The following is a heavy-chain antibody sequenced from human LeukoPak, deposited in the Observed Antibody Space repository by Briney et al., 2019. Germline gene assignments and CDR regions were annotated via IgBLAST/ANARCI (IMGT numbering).Heavy chain of an antibody. CDR3: ARLLYYFDSSGSYSAPKAFDL. V-gene: IGHV5-51*01. Sequence: GEALKISCKGAGYIFTTYLICGGRQMPGKGLEWMGIIYPGDSDTRDSPSFQGQVTISADKSISTAYLQWSSLKASDTAIYYCARLLYYFDSSGSYSAPKAFDLWGQGTMVTVSS. CDR1: GYIFTTYL. CDR2: IYPGDSDT. D-gene: IGHD3-22*01. J-gene: IGHJ3*01.